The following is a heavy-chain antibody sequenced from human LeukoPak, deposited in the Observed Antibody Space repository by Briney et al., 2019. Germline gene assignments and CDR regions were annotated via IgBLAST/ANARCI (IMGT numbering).Heavy chain of an antibody. V-gene: IGHV3-64*01. CDR1: GFTFSSYA. J-gene: IGHJ4*02. CDR3: AGGSGSYYDY. Sequence: GGSLRLSCAASGFTFSSYAMHWVRQAPGKGLEYVSAISSNGGSTYYANSVKGGFTISRDNSKNTLYLQMGSLRAEDMAVYYCAGGSGSYYDYWGQGTLVTVSS. D-gene: IGHD1-26*01. CDR2: ISSNGGST.